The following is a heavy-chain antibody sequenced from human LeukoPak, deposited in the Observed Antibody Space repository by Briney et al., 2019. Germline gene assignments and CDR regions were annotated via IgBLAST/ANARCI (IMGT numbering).Heavy chain of an antibody. Sequence: GGSLRLSCAASGFTFSSYWMSWVRQAPGKGLEWVANIKQDGSEKYYVDSVKGRFTISRDNAKNSLYPQMNSLRAEDMAVYYCARSRITMVRGVIAYWGQGTLVTVSS. J-gene: IGHJ4*02. CDR3: ARSRITMVRGVIAY. V-gene: IGHV3-7*01. D-gene: IGHD3-10*01. CDR2: IKQDGSEK. CDR1: GFTFSSYW.